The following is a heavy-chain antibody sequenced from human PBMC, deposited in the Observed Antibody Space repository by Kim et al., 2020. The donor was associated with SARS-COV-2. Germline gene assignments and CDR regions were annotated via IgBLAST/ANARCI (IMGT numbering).Heavy chain of an antibody. V-gene: IGHV3-74*01. Sequence: ADSVKGRFTISRDNAKNTLYLQMNRLRAEDTAVYYCSRRAYSSGWWYFDYWGQGTLVTVSS. D-gene: IGHD6-19*01. J-gene: IGHJ4*02. CDR3: SRRAYSSGWWYFDY.